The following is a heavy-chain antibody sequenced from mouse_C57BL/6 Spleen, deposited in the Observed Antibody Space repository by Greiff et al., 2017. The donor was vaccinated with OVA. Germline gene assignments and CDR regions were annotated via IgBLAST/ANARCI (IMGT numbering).Heavy chain of an antibody. Sequence: QVQLQQPGAELVKPGASVKLSCKASGYTFTSYWMHWVKQRPGQGLEWIGMIHPNSGSTNYNEKFKSKATLTVDKSSSTAYMQLSSLTSEDSAVYYCARWGDEKNSAMDYWGQGTSVTVSS. CDR2: IHPNSGST. J-gene: IGHJ4*01. V-gene: IGHV1-64*01. CDR1: GYTFTSYW. CDR3: ARWGDEKNSAMDY.